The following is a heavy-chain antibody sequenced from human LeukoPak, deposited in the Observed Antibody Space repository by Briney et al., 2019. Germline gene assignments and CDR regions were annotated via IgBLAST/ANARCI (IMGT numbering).Heavy chain of an antibody. CDR3: AKGGSGYDYFDY. CDR2: ISGSGGST. Sequence: GGSLRLSCAASGFTVSSNYMSWVRQAPGKGLEWVSGISGSGGSTYYADSVQGRFSISRDNADNTLFLQMNSLRTEDTAVYYCAKGGSGYDYFDYWARETWSPSPQ. D-gene: IGHD5-12*01. V-gene: IGHV3-23*01. J-gene: IGHJ4*02. CDR1: GFTVSSNY.